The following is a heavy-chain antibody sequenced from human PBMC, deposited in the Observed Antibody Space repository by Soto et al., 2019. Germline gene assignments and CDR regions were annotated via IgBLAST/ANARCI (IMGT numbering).Heavy chain of an antibody. CDR1: GFTFSSYA. D-gene: IGHD3-3*01. V-gene: IGHV3-23*01. CDR3: ARDGFELVRFLEWLNPYDY. Sequence: GGSLRLSCAASGFTFSSYAMSWVRQAPGKGLEWVSAISGSGGSTYYADSVKGRFTISRDNAKSSLYLHMNSLRDEDTAVYYCARDGFELVRFLEWLNPYDYWGQGTLVTVSS. J-gene: IGHJ4*02. CDR2: ISGSGGST.